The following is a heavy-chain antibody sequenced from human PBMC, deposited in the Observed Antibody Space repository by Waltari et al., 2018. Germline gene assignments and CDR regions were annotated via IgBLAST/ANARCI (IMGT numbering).Heavy chain of an antibody. J-gene: IGHJ6*03. CDR1: GYTFTSYD. CDR2: MNPNSGNT. CDR3: ARAGPEQWLVSYATWYYYYYMDV. Sequence: QVQLVQSGAEVKKPGASVKVSCKASGYTFTSYDINWVRQATGQGLAWMGWMNPNSGNTGYAQKFQGRVTMTRNTSISTAYMELSSLRSEDTAVYYCARAGPEQWLVSYATWYYYYYMDVWGKGTTVTVSS. V-gene: IGHV1-8*01. D-gene: IGHD6-19*01.